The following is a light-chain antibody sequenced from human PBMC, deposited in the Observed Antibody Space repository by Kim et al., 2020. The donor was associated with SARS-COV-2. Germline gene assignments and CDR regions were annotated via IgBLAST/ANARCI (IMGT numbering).Light chain of an antibody. Sequence: GSPGQTASITCSGDKVGDKYACWYQQKPGQSPVLVIYQDSKRPSGVPERFSGSNSGNTATLTISGTQAMDEADYYCQAWDSSTVVFGGGTQLTVL. CDR2: QDS. CDR3: QAWDSSTVV. J-gene: IGLJ2*01. CDR1: KVGDKY. V-gene: IGLV3-1*01.